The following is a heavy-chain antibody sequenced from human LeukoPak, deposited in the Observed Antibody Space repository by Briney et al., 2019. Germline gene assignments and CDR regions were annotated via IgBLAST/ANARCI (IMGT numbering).Heavy chain of an antibody. D-gene: IGHD3-3*01. CDR3: AKSVAIYFYYGLDV. J-gene: IGHJ6*02. Sequence: LGGSLRLSCAASGFTFSSYAMSWVCQTPGKGLEWVSAISGRGGSTYSADSVKGRFTISRDNSKNTLFLQMNSLRAEDTAPYYCAKSVAIYFYYGLDVWGQGTTVAVSS. CDR2: ISGRGGST. V-gene: IGHV3-23*01. CDR1: GFTFSSYA.